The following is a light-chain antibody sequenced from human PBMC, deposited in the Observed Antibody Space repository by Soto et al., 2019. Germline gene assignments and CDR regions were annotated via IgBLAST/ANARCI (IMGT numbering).Light chain of an antibody. V-gene: IGKV1-39*01. CDR3: QQTYSDPPWT. CDR2: VAS. Sequence: DIQMTQSPSFLSASVGDRVTITCRASQDIRSSLNWYQQKPGKAPKFLIYVASSLQTGVPPRFSGSGSGTDFTLTISGLQAEDYATYFCQQTYSDPPWTCGQGTKVDIK. J-gene: IGKJ1*01. CDR1: QDIRSS.